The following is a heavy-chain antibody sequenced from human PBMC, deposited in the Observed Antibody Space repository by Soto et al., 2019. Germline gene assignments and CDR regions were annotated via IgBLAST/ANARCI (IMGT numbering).Heavy chain of an antibody. V-gene: IGHV4-59*01. CDR1: CGSISSYY. D-gene: IGHD3-10*01. CDR3: ARLRITTKPYYYYGMDV. Sequence: PSETLSLTCTVSCGSISSYYWSWIRQPPGKGLEWIGYIYYSGSTDYNPSLKSRVTISVDTSKNQFSLKLSSVTAADTAVYYCARLRITTKPYYYYGMDVWGQGTTVTVSS. CDR2: IYYSGST. J-gene: IGHJ6*02.